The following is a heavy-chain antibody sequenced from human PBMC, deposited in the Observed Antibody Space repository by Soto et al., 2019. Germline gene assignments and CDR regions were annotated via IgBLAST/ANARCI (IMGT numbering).Heavy chain of an antibody. V-gene: IGHV3-33*01. Sequence: HPGGSLRLSCVASGFIFDNYGMHWVRQAPGKGPEWVAVIWNDGSNKYYADSVKGRFTISRDNSKNTLYLEMNSLRDEDTAVYYCVRGREGRHCISTSCYIYYFDYWGQGNMVTVSS. CDR3: VRGREGRHCISTSCYIYYFDY. D-gene: IGHD2-2*02. J-gene: IGHJ4*02. CDR1: GFIFDNYG. CDR2: IWNDGSNK.